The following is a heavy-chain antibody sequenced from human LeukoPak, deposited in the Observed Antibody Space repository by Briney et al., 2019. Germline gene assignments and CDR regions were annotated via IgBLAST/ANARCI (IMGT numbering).Heavy chain of an antibody. V-gene: IGHV3-23*01. D-gene: IGHD5-18*01. Sequence: QAGGSLRLSCAASGFTFSSYAMSWVRQAPGKGLEWVSAISGSGGSTYYADSVKGRFTISRDNSKNTLYLQMNSLRAEDTAVYYCAKSPNSYGLPLNGDYWGQGTLVTVSS. CDR2: ISGSGGST. CDR3: AKSPNSYGLPLNGDY. CDR1: GFTFSSYA. J-gene: IGHJ4*02.